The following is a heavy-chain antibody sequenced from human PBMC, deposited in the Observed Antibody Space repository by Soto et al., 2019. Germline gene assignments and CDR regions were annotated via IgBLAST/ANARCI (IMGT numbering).Heavy chain of an antibody. J-gene: IGHJ6*03. CDR3: IRAKTSLYYYYYYMDV. Sequence: GGSLRLSCAASGFTFSSYARSWVRQAPGKGLEWVSAISDSGGSTYYADSVKGRFTISRDNSKNTLYLQMNSLRAEDTAVYYCIRAKTSLYYYYYYMDVWGKGTTVTVSS. D-gene: IGHD1-7*01. CDR2: ISDSGGST. CDR1: GFTFSSYA. V-gene: IGHV3-23*01.